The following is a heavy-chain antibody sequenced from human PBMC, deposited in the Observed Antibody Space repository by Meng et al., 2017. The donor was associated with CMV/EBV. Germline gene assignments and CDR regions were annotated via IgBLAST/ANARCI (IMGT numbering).Heavy chain of an antibody. CDR2: INHSGST. D-gene: IGHD2-2*01. J-gene: IGHJ6*02. CDR1: GGSFSGYY. Sequence: GSLRLSCAVSGGSFSGYYWSWIRQPPGKGLEWIGEINHSGSTNYNPSLKSRVTISVDTSKNQFSLKLSSMTAADTAVYYCARLKLGYCSRTSCYAPYYYYGMDVWGQGTTVTVSS. V-gene: IGHV4-34*01. CDR3: ARLKLGYCSRTSCYAPYYYYGMDV.